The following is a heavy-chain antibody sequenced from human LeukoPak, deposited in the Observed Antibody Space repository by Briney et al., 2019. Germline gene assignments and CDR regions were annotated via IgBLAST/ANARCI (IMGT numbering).Heavy chain of an antibody. CDR3: ARMFYFDSGSDNWFDP. D-gene: IGHD3-10*01. CDR2: IIPIFGTA. Sequence: GASVKVSCKASGGTFSSYAISWVRQAPGQGLEWMGGIIPIFGTANYAQKFQGRVTMTRNTSISTAYMELSSLRSEDTAVYYCARMFYFDSGSDNWFDPWGQGTLVTVSS. V-gene: IGHV1-69*05. J-gene: IGHJ5*02. CDR1: GGTFSSYA.